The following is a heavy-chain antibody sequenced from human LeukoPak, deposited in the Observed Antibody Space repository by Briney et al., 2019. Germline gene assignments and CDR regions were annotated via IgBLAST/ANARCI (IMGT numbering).Heavy chain of an antibody. CDR2: IKQDGSEK. V-gene: IGHV3-7*01. CDR3: ARDGGGDIVVVPGDYFDY. CDR1: GFTFSSYW. J-gene: IGHJ4*02. D-gene: IGHD2-2*01. Sequence: PGGSLRLSCAASGFTFSSYWMSWVRQAPGKGLEWVANIKQDGSEKYYVDSVKGRFTISRDNAKNSLYLQMNSLRAEDTAVYYCARDGGGDIVVVPGDYFDYWGQGTLVTVSS.